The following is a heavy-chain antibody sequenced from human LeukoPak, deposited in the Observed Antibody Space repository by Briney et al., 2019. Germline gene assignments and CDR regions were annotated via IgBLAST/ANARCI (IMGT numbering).Heavy chain of an antibody. V-gene: IGHV1-69*05. CDR3: ARNKQLAPPYYYYYMDV. CDR2: IIPIFGTA. D-gene: IGHD6-6*01. J-gene: IGHJ6*03. CDR1: GGTFSSYA. Sequence: SVKVSCKASGGTFSSYAISWVRQAPGQGLEWMGGIIPIFGTANYAQKFQGRVTITTDESTSTAYMELSSLRSEDTAVYYCARNKQLAPPYYYYYMDVWGKGATVTVSS.